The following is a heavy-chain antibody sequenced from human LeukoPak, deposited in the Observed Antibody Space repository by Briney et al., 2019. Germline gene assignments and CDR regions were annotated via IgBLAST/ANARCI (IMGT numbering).Heavy chain of an antibody. CDR1: GFTVSSNY. CDR2: IYGGGNI. V-gene: IGHV3-53*01. CDR3: ARGAGYNYPYYFDY. Sequence: GGSLRLSCATSGFTVSSNYMNWVRQAPGKGLEWVSVIYGGGNIYYADSVKGRFTISRDNSKNTLYLQMDSLRAEDTAVYYCARGAGYNYPYYFDYWGQGTLVTVSS. J-gene: IGHJ4*02. D-gene: IGHD5-24*01.